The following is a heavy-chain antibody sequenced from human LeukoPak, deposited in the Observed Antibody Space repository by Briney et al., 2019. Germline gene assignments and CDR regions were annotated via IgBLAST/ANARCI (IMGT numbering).Heavy chain of an antibody. D-gene: IGHD3-22*01. J-gene: IGHJ4*02. Sequence: AGGSLRLSCAASGXTFSSSNMHWVRQAPGKGLEWVSFISGTSTAIYYADSVKGRFTISRDIARKSLYLQMNSLRDEDTAVYYCARARNNYDSSGFSALDYWGQGTLVTVSS. CDR2: ISGTSTAI. CDR3: ARARNNYDSSGFSALDY. CDR1: GXTFSSSN. V-gene: IGHV3-48*02.